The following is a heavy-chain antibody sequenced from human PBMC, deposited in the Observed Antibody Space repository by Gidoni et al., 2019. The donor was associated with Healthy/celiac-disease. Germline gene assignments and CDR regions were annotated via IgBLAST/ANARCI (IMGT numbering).Heavy chain of an antibody. V-gene: IGHV4-39*01. J-gene: IGHJ3*01. D-gene: IGHD2-2*01. CDR2: IYYSGST. CDR3: ASPLIVVVPAANEDAFDL. Sequence: QLHLQESGPGLLKPSETLSLTFTVSGCAISSSLYYLCWIRPPPGKGLEWIGSIYYSGSTYYNPSLKNRVTISVATSKNQFSLKLSSVTAADTAVYYCASPLIVVVPAANEDAFDLWGQGTMVTVSS. CDR1: GCAISSSLYY.